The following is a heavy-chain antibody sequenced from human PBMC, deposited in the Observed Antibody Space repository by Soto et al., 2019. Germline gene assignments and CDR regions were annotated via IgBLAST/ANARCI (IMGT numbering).Heavy chain of an antibody. Sequence: GSLRLSFEASRFTFSSYSINWVLPSPWKGLEWVSSISSSSSYIYYADSVKGRFTISRDNAKNSLYLQMNSLRAEDTAVYYCARGTSPTYYYYYMDVWGKGTTVTVSS. V-gene: IGHV3-21*01. J-gene: IGHJ6*03. CDR3: ARGTSPTYYYYYMDV. CDR1: RFTFSSYS. CDR2: ISSSSSYI.